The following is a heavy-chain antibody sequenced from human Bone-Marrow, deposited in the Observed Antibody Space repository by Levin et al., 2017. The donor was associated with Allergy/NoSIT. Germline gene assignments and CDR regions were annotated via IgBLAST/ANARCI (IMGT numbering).Heavy chain of an antibody. Sequence: GGSLRLSCAASGFPLSSYGIHWVRQAPGKGLEWVAVIWYDGSKTYYGDSVKGRFTISRDNPKNTVYMQMNSLRVEDTAVYYCARDPGCSGGSCNFAVDGFDVWGQGTLVTVSS. CDR1: GFPLSSYG. CDR3: ARDPGCSGGSCNFAVDGFDV. J-gene: IGHJ3*01. CDR2: IWYDGSKT. D-gene: IGHD2-15*01. V-gene: IGHV3-33*01.